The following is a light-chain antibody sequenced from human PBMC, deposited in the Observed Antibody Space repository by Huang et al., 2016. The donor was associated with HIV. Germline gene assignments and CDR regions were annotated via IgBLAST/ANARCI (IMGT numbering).Light chain of an antibody. CDR2: DAS. J-gene: IGKJ2*01. V-gene: IGKV3-20*01. CDR3: QQYGTSPYT. CDR1: QSVSSSH. Sequence: EIVLTQSPGALSLSPGERATLSCRASQSVSSSHLAWYQHKPGQAPRLLLHDASKRATGIPDSFSGSGSGTDFTLTISRLEPEHFAVYYCQQYGTSPYTFGQGTKLEIK.